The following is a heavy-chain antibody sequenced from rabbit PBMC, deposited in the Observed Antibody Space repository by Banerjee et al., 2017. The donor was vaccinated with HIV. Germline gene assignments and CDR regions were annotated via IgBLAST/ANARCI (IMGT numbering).Heavy chain of an antibody. Sequence: QEQLEESGGDLVKPEGSLTLTCTASGFTLSSYWICWVRQAPGKGLEWIACMDAGSSGSTNYASRAKGRFTISKTSSTTVTLQMTSLTAADTATYFCARDDSSGWGVYLNLWGPGTLVTVS. CDR3: ARDDSSGWGVYLNL. CDR1: GFTLSSYW. V-gene: IGHV1S45*01. CDR2: MDAGSSGST. J-gene: IGHJ4*01. D-gene: IGHD4-1*01.